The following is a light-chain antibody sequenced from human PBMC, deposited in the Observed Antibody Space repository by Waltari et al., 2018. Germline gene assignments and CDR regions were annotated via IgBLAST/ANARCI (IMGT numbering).Light chain of an antibody. CDR1: QSISTW. Sequence: DIQMTQSPPTVSASVGDRGTTTCRASQSISTWLAWYQQEPGKAPKLLISQASSLESGVSSRFSGSESGTEFTLNISSLQPDDFATYYCQQYYSYPWTFGQGTKVDIK. CDR3: QQYYSYPWT. J-gene: IGKJ1*01. CDR2: QAS. V-gene: IGKV1-5*03.